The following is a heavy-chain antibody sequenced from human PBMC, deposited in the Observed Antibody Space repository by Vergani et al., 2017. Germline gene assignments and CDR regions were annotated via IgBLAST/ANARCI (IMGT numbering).Heavy chain of an antibody. D-gene: IGHD3-3*01. CDR2: ISGSGGST. J-gene: IGHJ4*02. CDR3: AKEGITIFGVVTTYFDY. V-gene: IGHV3-23*04. Sequence: EVQLVESGGGLVQPGGSLRLSCAASGFTFSSYSMNWVRQAPGKGLEWVSAISGSGGSTYYADSVKGRFTISRDNSKNTLYLQMNSLRAEDTAVYYCAKEGITIFGVVTTYFDYWGQGTLVTVSS. CDR1: GFTFSSYS.